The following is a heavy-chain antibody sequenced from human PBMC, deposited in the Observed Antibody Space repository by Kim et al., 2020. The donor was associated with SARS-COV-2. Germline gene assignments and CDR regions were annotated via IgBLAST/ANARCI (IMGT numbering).Heavy chain of an antibody. CDR2: IIGTGNTA. Sequence: GGSLRLSCTATGFTFNSYAMAWVRRAPGRGLEWVAAIIGTGNTAYYADSVRGRYTVSSDNSKSTVYLQMSRLRAEDTAIYHCAKVRGSGNYGNDYWGKGTLVTVSS. CDR3: AKVRGSGNYGNDY. D-gene: IGHD3-10*01. V-gene: IGHV3-23*01. CDR1: GFTFNSYA. J-gene: IGHJ4*02.